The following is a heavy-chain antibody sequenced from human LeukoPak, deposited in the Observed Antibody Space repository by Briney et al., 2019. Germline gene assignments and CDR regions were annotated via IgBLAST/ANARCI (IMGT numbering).Heavy chain of an antibody. J-gene: IGHJ4*02. CDR3: ARDGITMNQNYFDY. CDR1: DGSISSSSYY. V-gene: IGHV4-39*07. D-gene: IGHD3-22*01. Sequence: SETLSLTCTVSDGSISSSSYYWGWIRQPPGKGLEWIGSIYYSGSTYYNPSFKSRVTISVDTSKNQFSLELSSVTAADTAVYYCARDGITMNQNYFDYWGQGTLVTVSS. CDR2: IYYSGST.